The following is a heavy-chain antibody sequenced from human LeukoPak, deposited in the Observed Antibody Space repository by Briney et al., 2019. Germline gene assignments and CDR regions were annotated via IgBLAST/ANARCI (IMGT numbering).Heavy chain of an antibody. CDR1: GYSISSGYY. CDR2: IYHSGST. V-gene: IGHV4-38-2*01. CDR3: ARRSSSWFPFDY. Sequence: KPSETPSLTCAVSGYSISSGYYWGWVRPPPGKGLEWIGSIYHSGSTYYNPSLTSRVTISVDTSKNQFSLKLSSVTAADTAVYYCARRSSSWFPFDYWGQGTLVTVSS. D-gene: IGHD6-13*01. J-gene: IGHJ4*02.